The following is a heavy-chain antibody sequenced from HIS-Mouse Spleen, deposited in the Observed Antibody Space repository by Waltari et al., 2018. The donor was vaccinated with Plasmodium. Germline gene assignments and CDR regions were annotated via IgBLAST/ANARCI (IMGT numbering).Heavy chain of an antibody. CDR1: GFTFDAYA. V-gene: IGHV3-9*01. CDR2: ISWNSGSI. Sequence: EVQLVESGGGLVQPGRSLRLSCAASGFTFDAYAMPWVRQAPGKGLEWVSGISWNSGSIGYADSVKGRFTISRDNAKNSLYLQMNSLRAEDTALYYCAKARGSSSAFDIWGQGTMVTVSS. D-gene: IGHD6-6*01. CDR3: AKARGSSSAFDI. J-gene: IGHJ3*02.